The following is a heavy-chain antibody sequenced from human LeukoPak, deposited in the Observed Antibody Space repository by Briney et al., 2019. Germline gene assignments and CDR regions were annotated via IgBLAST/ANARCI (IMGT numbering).Heavy chain of an antibody. CDR1: GFTFSSYS. CDR2: ISSSSSYI. Sequence: PGGSLRLSCAASGFTFSSYSMNWVRQAPGKGLEWVSSISSSSSYIYYADSVKGRFTISRDNAKSSLYLQMNSLRAEDTAVYYCARDLGYYYDSSGPWGQGTLVTVSS. J-gene: IGHJ4*02. V-gene: IGHV3-21*01. D-gene: IGHD3-22*01. CDR3: ARDLGYYYDSSGP.